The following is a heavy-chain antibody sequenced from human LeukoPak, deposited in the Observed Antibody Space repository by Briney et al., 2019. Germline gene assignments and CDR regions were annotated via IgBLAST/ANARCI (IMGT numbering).Heavy chain of an antibody. CDR3: ARDGRKSRYNWFDP. Sequence: NASQTLSLTCTVSGGSISSGSYYWSWIRQPAGKGLEWIGRIYTSGNTNYNPSLKSRVTISVDTSKNQFSLKLSSVTAADTAVYYCARDGRKSRYNWFDPWGQGTLVTVSS. J-gene: IGHJ5*02. CDR2: IYTSGNT. CDR1: GGSISSGSYY. V-gene: IGHV4-61*02.